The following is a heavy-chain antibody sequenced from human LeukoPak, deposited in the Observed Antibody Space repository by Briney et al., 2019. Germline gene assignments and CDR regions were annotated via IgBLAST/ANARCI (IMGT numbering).Heavy chain of an antibody. CDR1: GFTFSSYG. D-gene: IGHD1-26*01. CDR3: ARDKVEGATIFDY. CDR2: IWYDGSNK. Sequence: PGGSLRLSCAASGFTFSSYGMHWVRQAPGKGLEWVAVIWYDGSNKYYADSVKGRFTISRDNSKNTLYLQMNSLRAEDTAVYYCARDKVEGATIFDYWGQGTLVTVSS. J-gene: IGHJ4*02. V-gene: IGHV3-33*01.